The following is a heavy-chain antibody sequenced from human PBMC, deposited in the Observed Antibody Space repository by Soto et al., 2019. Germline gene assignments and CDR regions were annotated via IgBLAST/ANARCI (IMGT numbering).Heavy chain of an antibody. V-gene: IGHV4-30-2*01. CDR2: IYHSGST. Sequence: SETLSLTCTVSGGSISSGGYSWSWIRQPPGKGLEWIGYIYHSGSTYYNPSPKSRVTISVDRSKNQFSLKLSSVTAADTAVYYCARVPDRWGQGTLVTVSS. J-gene: IGHJ5*02. D-gene: IGHD2-2*01. CDR3: ARVPDR. CDR1: GGSISSGGYS.